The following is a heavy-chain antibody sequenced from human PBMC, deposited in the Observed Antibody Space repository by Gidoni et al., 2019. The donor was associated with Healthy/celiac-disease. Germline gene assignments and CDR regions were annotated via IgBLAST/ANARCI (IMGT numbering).Heavy chain of an antibody. CDR1: GSTFSNAW. CDR3: SRVESGLDY. CDR2: MKSKTDGGTT. J-gene: IGHJ4*02. D-gene: IGHD5-12*01. V-gene: IGHV3-15*01. Sequence: EVQLVESGGGLVKPGGSLRLYCAASGSTFSNAWMSWVRQAPGKGLEWVGRMKSKTDGGTTDYAAPMKGRFTISRDDSKNTLYLQMNSLKTEDTAVYYCSRVESGLDYWGQGTLVTVSS.